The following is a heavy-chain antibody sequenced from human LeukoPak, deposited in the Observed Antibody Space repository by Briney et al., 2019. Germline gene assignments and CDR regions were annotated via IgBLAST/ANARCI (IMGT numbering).Heavy chain of an antibody. Sequence: ASEKVSCKASGYTFTGNYMHWVRQAPGQGFEWMGWINPSSGGTNYAQKFQGRVTMTRDTYISTAYMELSSLTSDDTAVYYCARLMRFGEFYGMDVWGQGTTVTVSS. CDR2: INPSSGGT. V-gene: IGHV1-2*02. D-gene: IGHD3-10*01. CDR3: ARLMRFGEFYGMDV. J-gene: IGHJ6*02. CDR1: GYTFTGNY.